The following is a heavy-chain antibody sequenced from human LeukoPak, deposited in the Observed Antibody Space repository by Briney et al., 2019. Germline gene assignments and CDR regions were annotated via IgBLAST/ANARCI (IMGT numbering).Heavy chain of an antibody. CDR1: GYSFTSYW. D-gene: IGHD3-16*02. V-gene: IGHV5-51*01. Sequence: GESLKISCKGSGYSFTSYWIGWVRQMPGKGLEWMGIIYPGDSDTRYSPFFQGQVTISADKSISTAYLQWSSLKASDTAMYYCARSPVWGSYRSYYFDYWGQGTLVTVSS. J-gene: IGHJ4*02. CDR2: IYPGDSDT. CDR3: ARSPVWGSYRSYYFDY.